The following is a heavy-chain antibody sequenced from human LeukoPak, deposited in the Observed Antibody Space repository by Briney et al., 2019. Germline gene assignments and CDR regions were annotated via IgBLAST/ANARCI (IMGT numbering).Heavy chain of an antibody. CDR3: AKVKKYSYYYGSGTASPFDY. CDR1: GFIFSSYA. CDR2: IHSRGSTT. V-gene: IGHV3-23*05. J-gene: IGHJ4*02. D-gene: IGHD3-10*01. Sequence: PGGSLRLSCAASGFIFSSYAMIWVRQAPGKGLEWVSTIHSRGSTTYYADSVKGRFTISRDNSKNTLYLQMNSLRAEDTAVYYCAKVKKYSYYYGSGTASPFDYWGQGALVTVSS.